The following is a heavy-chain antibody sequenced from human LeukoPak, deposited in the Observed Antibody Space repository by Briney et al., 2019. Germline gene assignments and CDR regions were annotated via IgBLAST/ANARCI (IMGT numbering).Heavy chain of an antibody. CDR1: GFTFNSYA. CDR2: ISYDGNNK. V-gene: IGHV3-30*04. D-gene: IGHD2-15*01. J-gene: IGHJ4*02. Sequence: PGRSLRLSCAASGFTFNSYAMHWVRQAPGKGLEWVAVISYDGNNKYYADSAKGRFTITRDNSKNTLYLQMNSLRVEDTAVHYCARDHRYCSGGSCYSYCDYWGQGTLVTVSS. CDR3: ARDHRYCSGGSCYSYCDY.